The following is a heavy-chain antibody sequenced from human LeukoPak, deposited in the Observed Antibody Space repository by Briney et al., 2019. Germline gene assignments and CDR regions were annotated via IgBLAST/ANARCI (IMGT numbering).Heavy chain of an antibody. D-gene: IGHD2-2*02. Sequence: SVKVSCKASGGTFSSYAISWVRQAPGQGLEWMGRIIPIFGIANYAQKFQGRVTITADKSTSTAYIELSSLRSEDTAVYYCARMGNCSSTSCYTGFDWFDPWGQGTLVTVSS. CDR2: IIPIFGIA. V-gene: IGHV1-69*04. CDR1: GGTFSSYA. J-gene: IGHJ5*02. CDR3: ARMGNCSSTSCYTGFDWFDP.